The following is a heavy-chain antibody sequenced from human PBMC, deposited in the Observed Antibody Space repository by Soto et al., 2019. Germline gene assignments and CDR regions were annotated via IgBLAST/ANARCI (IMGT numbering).Heavy chain of an antibody. CDR2: ISSTTNYI. J-gene: IGHJ4*02. V-gene: IGHV3-21*06. CDR3: ARESEDLTSNFDY. Sequence: GESLRLSCAASGFTFTRYSMNWVRQAPGKGLEWVSSISSTTNYIYYGDSMKGRFTISRDNAKNSLYLEMNSLRAEDTAVYYCARESEDLTSNFDYWGQGTLVTVSS. CDR1: GFTFTRYS.